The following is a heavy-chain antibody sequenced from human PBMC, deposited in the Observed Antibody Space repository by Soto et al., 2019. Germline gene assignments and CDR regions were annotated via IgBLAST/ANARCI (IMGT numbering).Heavy chain of an antibody. Sequence: PSETLSLTCTISGGSISGYYWSWIRQPPGKGLEWIGYIYYSGSTNYNPSLKSRVTISVDTSKNQFSLKLSSVTAADTAVYYCASSIAAAGPYFDYWGQGTLVTVSS. D-gene: IGHD6-13*01. V-gene: IGHV4-59*12. CDR1: GGSISGYY. CDR3: ASSIAAAGPYFDY. J-gene: IGHJ4*02. CDR2: IYYSGST.